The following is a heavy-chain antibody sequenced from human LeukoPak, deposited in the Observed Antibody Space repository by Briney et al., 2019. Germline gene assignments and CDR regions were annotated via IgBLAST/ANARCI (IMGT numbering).Heavy chain of an antibody. CDR3: ARALLSPPKAGGSYYYYYYMDV. D-gene: IGHD1-26*01. J-gene: IGHJ6*03. CDR2: IFYSGTT. Sequence: SETLSLTCNVSGGSFYSNYFYWGWIRQPPGKGLEWIGTIFYSGTTYYNPSLKSRLTMSVEPSKNQFSLNLKSVTAADTAVYYCARALLSPPKAGGSYYYYYYMDVWGKGTTVTISS. V-gene: IGHV4-39*07. CDR1: GGSFYSNYFY.